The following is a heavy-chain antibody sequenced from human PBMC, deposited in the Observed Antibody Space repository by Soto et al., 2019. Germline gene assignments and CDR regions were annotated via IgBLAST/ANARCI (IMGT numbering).Heavy chain of an antibody. J-gene: IGHJ6*02. CDR2: INPSGGST. V-gene: IGHV1-46*01. CDR1: GYTFTSYY. Sequence: VASVKVSCKASGYTFTSYYMHWVRQAPGQGLEWMGIINPSGGSTSYAQKFQGRVTMTRDTSTSTVYMELSSLRSEDTAVYYCARESAATYYYYYYGMDVWGQGTTVTVSS. D-gene: IGHD2-15*01. CDR3: ARESAATYYYYYYGMDV.